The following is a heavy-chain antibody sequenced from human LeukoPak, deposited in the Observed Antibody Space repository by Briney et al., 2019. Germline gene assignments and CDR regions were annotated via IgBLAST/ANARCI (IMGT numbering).Heavy chain of an antibody. CDR3: ATLLGGGYCSGGSCRYYFDY. J-gene: IGHJ4*02. D-gene: IGHD2-15*01. V-gene: IGHV1-2*02. CDR2: INPNSGGT. Sequence: ASVKVSCKASGYTFTGYYMHWVRQAPGQGLEWMGWINPNSGGTNYAQKFQGRVTMTRDTSISTAYMELSRLRSDDTAVYYCATLLGGGYCSGGSCRYYFDYWGQGTLVTVSS. CDR1: GYTFTGYY.